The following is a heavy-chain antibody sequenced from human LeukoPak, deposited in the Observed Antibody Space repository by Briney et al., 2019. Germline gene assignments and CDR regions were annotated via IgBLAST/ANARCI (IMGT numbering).Heavy chain of an antibody. D-gene: IGHD3-10*01. V-gene: IGHV4-39*01. CDR2: VFYTGTT. Sequence: SETPSLTYSVCGDSIRTTSHYWDWIRQARGKGLEWIRTVFYTGTTYYSPSLKSRITISVDTSKDQFSLKLSSVTAADTAVYYCARQVLLSFDKWGQGAPVTVSS. J-gene: IGHJ4*02. CDR3: ARQVLLSFDK. CDR1: GDSIRTTSHY.